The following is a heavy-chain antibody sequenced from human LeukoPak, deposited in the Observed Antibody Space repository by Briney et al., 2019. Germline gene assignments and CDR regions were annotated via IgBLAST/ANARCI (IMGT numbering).Heavy chain of an antibody. CDR2: IYHTGST. J-gene: IGHJ6*02. Sequence: SETLSLTCAVSGVSISSYYWSWLRQPPGKGLQWIGFIYHTGSTRYNPSLRSRVTISVDTSKEQFSLELISVSAADTAVYYCARQPPYRYSSTWPPFYYYGMDVWGQGATVTVSS. D-gene: IGHD4-11*01. V-gene: IGHV4-59*08. CDR3: ARQPPYRYSSTWPPFYYYGMDV. CDR1: GVSISSYY.